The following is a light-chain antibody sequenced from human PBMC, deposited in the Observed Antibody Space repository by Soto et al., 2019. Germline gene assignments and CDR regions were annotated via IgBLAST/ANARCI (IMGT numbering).Light chain of an antibody. CDR2: LGS. CDR1: QSLLHSNGYNS. Sequence: DIVMTQSPLSLPVTPGEPASISCRSSQSLLHSNGYNSLDWYLQKPGQSPQLLIYLGSNRASGVPDRFRVSGSGTEFTLKISRVEAEDVGVYYCMQARQTPYTFGQVTKLEIK. V-gene: IGKV2-28*01. CDR3: MQARQTPYT. J-gene: IGKJ2*01.